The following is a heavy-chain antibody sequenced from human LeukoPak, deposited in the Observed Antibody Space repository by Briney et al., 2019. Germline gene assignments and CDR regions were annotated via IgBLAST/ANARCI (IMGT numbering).Heavy chain of an antibody. CDR1: GFTFSNYA. V-gene: IGHV3-23*01. Sequence: GGSLRLSCAASGFTFSNYAMSWVRQAPGKRLEWVSTISGTAVTTFYADSVKGRFTISRDNSNNTLYLHLNSLRAEDTALYYCAKFPPVSITLSTTDYWGQGTLVTVSS. CDR2: ISGTAVTT. D-gene: IGHD5/OR15-5a*01. CDR3: AKFPPVSITLSTTDY. J-gene: IGHJ4*02.